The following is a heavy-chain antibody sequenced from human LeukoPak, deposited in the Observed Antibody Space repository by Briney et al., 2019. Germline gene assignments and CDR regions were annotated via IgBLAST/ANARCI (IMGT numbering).Heavy chain of an antibody. D-gene: IGHD6-19*01. CDR2: ISAYNGNT. Sequence: GASVKVPCKASGYTFTSYGISWVRQAPGQGLEWMGWISAYNGNTNYAQKLQGRVTMTTDTSTSTAYMELRSLRSDATAVYYCATVTVAGSFDYWGQGTLVTVSS. V-gene: IGHV1-18*01. CDR1: GYTFTSYG. J-gene: IGHJ4*02. CDR3: ATVTVAGSFDY.